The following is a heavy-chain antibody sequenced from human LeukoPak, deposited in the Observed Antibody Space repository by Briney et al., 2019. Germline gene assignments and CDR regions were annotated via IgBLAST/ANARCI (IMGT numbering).Heavy chain of an antibody. CDR1: GFTFSSYW. Sequence: GGSLRLSCAASGFTFSSYWMHWVRQAPGKGLVWVSRINNDGSSTNYADSVKGRFTISRDNAKNTLYLQMNSLRAEDTAVYYCARSAYPVQDAFDIWGQGTMVTVSS. D-gene: IGHD3-16*01. V-gene: IGHV3-74*01. CDR2: INNDGSST. J-gene: IGHJ3*02. CDR3: ARSAYPVQDAFDI.